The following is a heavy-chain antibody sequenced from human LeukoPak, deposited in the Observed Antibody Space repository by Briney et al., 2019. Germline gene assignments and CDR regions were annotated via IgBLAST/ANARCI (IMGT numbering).Heavy chain of an antibody. V-gene: IGHV4-39*01. CDR1: GGSISSSSYF. CDR2: IYYGGST. Sequence: SETLSLTCTVSGGSISSSSYFWGWIRQPPGEGLEWIGSIYYGGSTSYNPSLKSRVTIYVDTSKNQFSLKVTSVTAADTAVYFCARKTGKKDDAFDIWGQGTMVTVSS. J-gene: IGHJ3*02. CDR3: ARKTGKKDDAFDI.